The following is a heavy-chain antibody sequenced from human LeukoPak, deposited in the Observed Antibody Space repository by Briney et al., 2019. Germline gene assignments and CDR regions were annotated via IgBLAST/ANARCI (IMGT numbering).Heavy chain of an antibody. Sequence: GGSLRLSCAASGFTFSSYGMHWVRQAPGKGLEWVANIYLDGVEKYYVDSVKGRFTISRDNAKNSLYLQLNSLRAEDTAVYYCARDPYSGSYSDYYYYYMDVWGKGTTVTVSS. V-gene: IGHV3-7*01. CDR3: ARDPYSGSYSDYYYYYMDV. CDR1: GFTFSSYG. J-gene: IGHJ6*03. D-gene: IGHD1-26*01. CDR2: IYLDGVEK.